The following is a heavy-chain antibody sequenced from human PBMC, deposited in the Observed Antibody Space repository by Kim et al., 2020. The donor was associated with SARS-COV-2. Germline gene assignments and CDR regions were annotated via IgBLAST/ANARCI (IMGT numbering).Heavy chain of an antibody. CDR1: GFTFSSYE. V-gene: IGHV3-48*03. J-gene: IGHJ4*02. CDR3: ARGGGTWELLPRIDY. D-gene: IGHD1-26*01. Sequence: GGSLRLSCAASGFTFSSYEMNWVRQAPGKGLEWVSYISSSGSTIYYADSVKGRFTISRDNAKNSLYLQMNSLRAEDTAVYYCARGGGTWELLPRIDYWGQGTLVTVSS. CDR2: ISSSGSTI.